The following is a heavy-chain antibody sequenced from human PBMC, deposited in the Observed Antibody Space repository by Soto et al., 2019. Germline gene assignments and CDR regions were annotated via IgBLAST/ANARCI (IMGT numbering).Heavy chain of an antibody. V-gene: IGHV4-39*01. J-gene: IGHJ4*02. CDR2: IHNSGST. D-gene: IGHD6-6*01. CDR3: TRVLSSPSATGI. CDR1: GGSVSSCCNY. Sequence: SETLSLTCTVSGGSVSSCCNYWGWVRQPPGKGLEWIGSIHNSGSTSYNPSLKSRVTISVDTPKNQFSLNLTSVTAADTAVYYCTRVLSSPSATGIWGQGTLVTVSS.